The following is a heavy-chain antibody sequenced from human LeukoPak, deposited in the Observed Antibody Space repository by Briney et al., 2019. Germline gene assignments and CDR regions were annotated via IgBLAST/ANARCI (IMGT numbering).Heavy chain of an antibody. D-gene: IGHD3-10*01. CDR1: GITFSNYW. V-gene: IGHV3-7*01. CDR3: ARGLQATVGPGS. Sequence: GGSLRLSCAASGITFSNYWMNWVRQAPQKGLEWVANINQYGSEKYYVDSVKGRFTISRDNAKNSLYLQMNSLRAEDTAVYYCARGLQATVGPGSWGQGTLVTVSS. J-gene: IGHJ5*02. CDR2: INQYGSEK.